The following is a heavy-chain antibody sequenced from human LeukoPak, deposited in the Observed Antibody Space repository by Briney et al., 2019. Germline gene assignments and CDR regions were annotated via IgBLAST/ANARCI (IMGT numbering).Heavy chain of an antibody. CDR1: GGSFSGYY. D-gene: IGHD3-22*01. Sequence: SETLSLTCAVYGGSFSGYYWSWLRQPPGKGLEWIGEINHSGSTNYNPSLKSRVTISVDTSKNQFSLKLSSVTAADTAVYYCARERHYDSSGYYYGYYYYMDVWGKGTTVTVSS. CDR2: INHSGST. CDR3: ARERHYDSSGYYYGYYYYMDV. V-gene: IGHV4-34*01. J-gene: IGHJ6*03.